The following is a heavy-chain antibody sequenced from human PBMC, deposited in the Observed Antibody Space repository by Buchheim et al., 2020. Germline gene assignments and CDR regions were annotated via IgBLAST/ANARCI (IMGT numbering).Heavy chain of an antibody. CDR2: ISSRGDTI. V-gene: IGHV3-11*01. CDR1: GFSFSNYY. CDR3: ASAPAGSTWYFDY. J-gene: IGHJ4*02. Sequence: QVQLVESGGGLVKSGGSLRLSCAASGFSFSNYYMTWIRQAPGKGLEWVSYISSRGDTIYYADSVKGRFTISRDNAKKSLFLQMNSLRAEDTAVYYCASAPAGSTWYFDYWGQGTL. D-gene: IGHD6-6*01.